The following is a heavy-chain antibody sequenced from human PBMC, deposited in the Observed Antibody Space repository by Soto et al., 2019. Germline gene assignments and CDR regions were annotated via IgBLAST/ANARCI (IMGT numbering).Heavy chain of an antibody. CDR1: DDTFTNYP. Sequence: QVQLVQSGAEVKKPGASVKVSCKASDDTFTNYPISWVRQAPGQGLEWMGWISAYNGNTDYAQKVQGRLTLTTDTSPSPAFMELRSLTSDDTAVYYCARGKLVRRTSALGYWGPGTLVTVSS. CDR2: ISAYNGNT. J-gene: IGHJ4*02. D-gene: IGHD2-8*01. CDR3: ARGKLVRRTSALGY. V-gene: IGHV1-18*04.